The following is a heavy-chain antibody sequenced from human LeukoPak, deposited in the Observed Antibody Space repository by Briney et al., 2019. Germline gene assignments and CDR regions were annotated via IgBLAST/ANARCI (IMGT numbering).Heavy chain of an antibody. CDR1: GFTFSNHA. D-gene: IGHD2-15*01. Sequence: GGSLRLSCAASGFTFSNHAMTWVRQAPGKGLEWVSEITGSGSSTYYADSVKGRFTISRDNAKNSLYLQMNSLRAEDTAVYYCASTRNLYCSGGSCYRYNWFDPWGQGTLVTVSS. J-gene: IGHJ5*02. V-gene: IGHV3-23*01. CDR3: ASTRNLYCSGGSCYRYNWFDP. CDR2: ITGSGSST.